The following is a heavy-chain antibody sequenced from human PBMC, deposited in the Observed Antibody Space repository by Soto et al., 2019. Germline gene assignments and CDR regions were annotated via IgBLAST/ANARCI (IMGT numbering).Heavy chain of an antibody. CDR3: ASLNIVLMVYAMSFDY. D-gene: IGHD2-8*01. Sequence: SETLSLTCTVSGGSISSSSYYWGWIRQPPGKGLEWIGSIYYSGSTYYNPSLKSRVTISVDTSKNQFSLKLSSVTAADTAVYYCASLNIVLMVYAMSFDYWGQGTLVTVS. CDR1: GGSISSSSYY. V-gene: IGHV4-39*01. J-gene: IGHJ4*02. CDR2: IYYSGST.